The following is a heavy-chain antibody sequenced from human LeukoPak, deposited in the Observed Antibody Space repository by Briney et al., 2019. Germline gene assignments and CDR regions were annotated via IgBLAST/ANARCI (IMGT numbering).Heavy chain of an antibody. D-gene: IGHD3-3*01. CDR2: ISWDGGST. CDR3: AKGRDFLDY. Sequence: GGSLRLSCAASGFTFDDYTMHWVGQAQGKGLEWVSLISWDGGSTYYADSVKGRFTISRDNSKNSLYLQMNSLRTEDTALYYCAKGRDFLDYWGQGTLVTVSS. V-gene: IGHV3-43*01. CDR1: GFTFDDYT. J-gene: IGHJ4*02.